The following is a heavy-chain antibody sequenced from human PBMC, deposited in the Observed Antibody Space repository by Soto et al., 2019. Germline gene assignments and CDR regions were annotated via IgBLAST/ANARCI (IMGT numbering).Heavy chain of an antibody. CDR3: ARVGYCSGGSCPPPPYYFDY. J-gene: IGHJ4*02. V-gene: IGHV3-11*01. CDR1: GFTFSDYC. Sequence: QVQLVESGGGLVKPGGSLRLSCAASGFTFSDYCMSWIRQAPGKGLEWVSYISSSGSTIYYADSVKGRFTISRDNAKNSLYLQMNSLRAEDTAVYYCARVGYCSGGSCPPPPYYFDYWGQGTLVTVSS. D-gene: IGHD2-15*01. CDR2: ISSSGSTI.